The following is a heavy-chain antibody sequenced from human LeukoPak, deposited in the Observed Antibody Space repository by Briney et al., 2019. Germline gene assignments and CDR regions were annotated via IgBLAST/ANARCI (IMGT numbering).Heavy chain of an antibody. J-gene: IGHJ5*02. CDR3: GXVXXXXXXXXXP. CDR1: GGSISSYY. CDR2: IYASGSI. Sequence: PSETLSLTCTVSGGSISSYYWSWIRQPAGKGLEWIGRIYASGSINYNPSLKSRVTMSVDTSKKQLSLKLTSVTAADTAVYYCGXVXXXXXXXXXPXGXGXLV. V-gene: IGHV4-4*07.